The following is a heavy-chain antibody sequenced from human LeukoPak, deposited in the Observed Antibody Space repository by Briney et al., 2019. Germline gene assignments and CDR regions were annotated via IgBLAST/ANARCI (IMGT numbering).Heavy chain of an antibody. CDR2: IYYSGST. V-gene: IGHV4-59*01. J-gene: IGHJ6*03. CDR3: ARSAGYQLLEGYYYYMDV. D-gene: IGHD2-2*01. CDR1: GGSISSYY. Sequence: SETLSLTCTVSGGSISSYYWSWIRQPPGKGLEWIGCIYYSGSTNYNPSLKSRVSISLDTSKNQFSLKLTSVTAADTAVYYCARSAGYQLLEGYYYYMDVWGKGTTVTVSS.